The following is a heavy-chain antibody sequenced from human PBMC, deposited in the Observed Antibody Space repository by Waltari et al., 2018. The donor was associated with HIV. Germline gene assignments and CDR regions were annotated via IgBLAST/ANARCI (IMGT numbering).Heavy chain of an antibody. V-gene: IGHV3-13*01. D-gene: IGHD6-19*01. Sequence: EVEMVESGGGSVQPGGSLRLSCAASGFAFSRFDMHWVRQAMGKSPAWVSAIGAAGDTYNPKSVKGRFTVSRENGKNSLYLQMNNLRVDDAAMYYCVRGNGWYGPYYFDYWGRGTLVTVSS. CDR1: GFAFSRFD. J-gene: IGHJ4*02. CDR2: IGAAGDT. CDR3: VRGNGWYGPYYFDY.